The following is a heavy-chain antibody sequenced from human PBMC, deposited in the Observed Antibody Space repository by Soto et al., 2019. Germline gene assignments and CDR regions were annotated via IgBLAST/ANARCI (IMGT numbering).Heavy chain of an antibody. J-gene: IGHJ4*02. CDR2: ISSSSSYI. CDR1: GFTFSSYS. CDR3: ARDSPKGYYFDY. V-gene: IGHV3-21*01. Sequence: GGSLRRSCAASGFTFSSYSMNWVRQAPGKGLEWVSSISSSSSYIYYADSVKGRFTISRDNAKNSLYLQMNSLRAEDTAVYYCARDSPKGYYFDYWGQGTLVTVSS.